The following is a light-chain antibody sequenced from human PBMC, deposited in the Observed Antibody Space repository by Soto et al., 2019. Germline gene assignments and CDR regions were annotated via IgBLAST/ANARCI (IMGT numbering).Light chain of an antibody. J-gene: IGKJ1*01. V-gene: IGKV3-20*01. CDR2: GAS. CDR3: QQYGTSSWT. Sequence: ENVLTQSPGNLSLSPGERATLSCRASQSVTSSYLAWYQQKPGQAPRLLIYGASSRATGIPDRFSGSGSGTDFTLSISRLEPEDFAVYYCQQYGTSSWTFGQGTKVDIK. CDR1: QSVTSSY.